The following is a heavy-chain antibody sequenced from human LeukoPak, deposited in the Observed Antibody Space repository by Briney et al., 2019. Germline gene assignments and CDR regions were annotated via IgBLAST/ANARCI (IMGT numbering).Heavy chain of an antibody. V-gene: IGHV1-2*02. CDR1: GYTFTGYY. Sequence: ASVKVSCKASGYTFTGYYMHWVRQAPGQGLEWMGWINPNSGGTNYAQKFQGRVTMTRDTSISTAYMELRRLRSDDTAVYYCARGVVAAPPTLDYWGQGTLVTVSS. J-gene: IGHJ4*02. CDR3: ARGVVAAPPTLDY. D-gene: IGHD2-15*01. CDR2: INPNSGGT.